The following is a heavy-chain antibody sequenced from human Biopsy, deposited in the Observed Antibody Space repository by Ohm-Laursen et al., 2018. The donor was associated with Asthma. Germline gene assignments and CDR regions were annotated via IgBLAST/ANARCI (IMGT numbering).Heavy chain of an antibody. Sequence: SLRLSCAAPGFTFRHYALHWVRQAPGRGLEWVAFILSDGGEPSYADSVKGRFSISRDNSKSTVYLQMNSLRAGDTAVYYCASESYLRGFGHTLDLWGQGTQVTFS. CDR2: ILSDGGEP. V-gene: IGHV3-33*01. J-gene: IGHJ5*02. D-gene: IGHD5-12*01. CDR1: GFTFRHYA. CDR3: ASESYLRGFGHTLDL.